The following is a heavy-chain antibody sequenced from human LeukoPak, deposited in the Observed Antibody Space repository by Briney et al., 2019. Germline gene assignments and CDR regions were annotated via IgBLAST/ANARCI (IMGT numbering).Heavy chain of an antibody. CDR3: ATNRLTIFGVVAGFDP. Sequence: ASVKVSCKVSGYTLTELSMHWVRQAPGKGLAWMGGFDPEDGETIYAQKFQGGVTRTEDTSTDTAYMELSSLRSEDTAVYYCATNRLTIFGVVAGFDPWGQGTLVTVSS. V-gene: IGHV1-24*01. CDR2: FDPEDGET. CDR1: GYTLTELS. J-gene: IGHJ5*02. D-gene: IGHD3-3*01.